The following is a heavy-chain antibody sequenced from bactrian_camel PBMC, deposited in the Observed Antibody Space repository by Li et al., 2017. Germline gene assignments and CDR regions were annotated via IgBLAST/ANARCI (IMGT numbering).Heavy chain of an antibody. CDR1: GSTTSTFC. J-gene: IGHJ4*01. V-gene: IGHV3S1*01. D-gene: IGHD6*01. Sequence: HVQLVESGGGSVQAGGSLTLSCSVSGSTTSTFCMGWFRQVSGKGREAIASLDTDEEQYYVDSAKGRFTVSRDTSKNIVYLGVNSLKSDDTATYFCAADDTYCSSGSSGYCCLGRPMLERDFRYWGQGTQVTVS. CDR3: AADDTYCSSGSSGYCCLGRPMLERDFRY. CDR2: LDTDEEQ.